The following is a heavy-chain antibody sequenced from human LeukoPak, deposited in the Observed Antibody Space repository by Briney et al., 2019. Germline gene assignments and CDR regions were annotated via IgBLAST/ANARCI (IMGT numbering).Heavy chain of an antibody. CDR3: ARDKGSGEEPEDYYGSGSYKISNYYYYMDV. V-gene: IGHV1-2*02. J-gene: IGHJ6*03. CDR1: GYTFTGYY. D-gene: IGHD3-10*01. Sequence: ASVKVSCKASGYTFTGYYMHWVRQAPGQGLEWMGWINPNSGGTNYAQKFQGRVTMTRDTSISTAYMELSRLRSDDTAVYYCARDKGSGEEPEDYYGSGSYKISNYYYYMDVWGKGTTVTVSS. CDR2: INPNSGGT.